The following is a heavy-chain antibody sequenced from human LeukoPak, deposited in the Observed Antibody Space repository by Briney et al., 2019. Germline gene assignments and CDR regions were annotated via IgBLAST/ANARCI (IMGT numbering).Heavy chain of an antibody. Sequence: GGSLRLSCAASGFTVTTNYMSWVRQAPGKGLEWVSVTYSGGNTYYADSVKDRFTISRDNSKNTLYLQMNSLRAEDTAVYYCAKVLIPYGSGSYYDYWGQGTLVTVSS. J-gene: IGHJ4*02. D-gene: IGHD3-10*01. V-gene: IGHV3-66*01. CDR2: TYSGGNT. CDR3: AKVLIPYGSGSYYDY. CDR1: GFTVTTNY.